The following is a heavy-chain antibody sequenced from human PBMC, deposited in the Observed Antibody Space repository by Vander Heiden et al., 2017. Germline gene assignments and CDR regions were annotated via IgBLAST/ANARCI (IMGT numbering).Heavy chain of an antibody. Sequence: QVQLQESGPGLVKPSQTLSPTCTVSGGPLGCGGSYWSWASQQPVTGLEWIGYIYYSGSTYYNPSLKSRVTISVDTSKNQFSLKLSSVTAADTAVYYCARDTKGWFDPWGQGTLVTVSS. CDR1: GGPLGCGGSY. V-gene: IGHV4-31*03. CDR2: IYYSGST. CDR3: ARDTKGWFDP. J-gene: IGHJ5*02. D-gene: IGHD1-1*01.